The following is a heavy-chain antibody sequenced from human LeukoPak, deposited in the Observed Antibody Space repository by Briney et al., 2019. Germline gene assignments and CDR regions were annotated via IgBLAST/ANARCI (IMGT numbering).Heavy chain of an antibody. D-gene: IGHD4-17*01. J-gene: IGHJ6*02. V-gene: IGHV4-59*01. CDR2: IYYSGTT. Sequence: PSETLSLTCTVSGGSISYYYWSWIRQSPGKGLEWIGYIYYSGTTNYDPSLKSRVTISVDTSKNQFSLQLRSVTAADTAVYYCAREDPQTTVPEGMDVWGQGTTVTVSS. CDR1: GGSISYYY. CDR3: AREDPQTTVPEGMDV.